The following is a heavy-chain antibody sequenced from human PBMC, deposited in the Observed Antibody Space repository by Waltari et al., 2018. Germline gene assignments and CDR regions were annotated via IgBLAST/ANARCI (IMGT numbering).Heavy chain of an antibody. CDR2: ISYDGSIK. Sequence: QVQLVESGGGVVQPGRSLRLSCAASGFTFSNYGMPWVRQAPGKGMESVAVISYDGSIKYYADSVKGRSTISRDNSKNTLYLQMNSLRPEDTAVYYCAKEGVVVNGYYFDYWGQGTLVTVSS. V-gene: IGHV3-30*18. J-gene: IGHJ4*02. CDR3: AKEGVVVNGYYFDY. D-gene: IGHD2-15*01. CDR1: GFTFSNYG.